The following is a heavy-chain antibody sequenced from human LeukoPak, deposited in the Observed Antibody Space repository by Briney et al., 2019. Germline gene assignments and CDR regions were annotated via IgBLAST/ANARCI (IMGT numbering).Heavy chain of an antibody. J-gene: IGHJ3*02. CDR1: GFTFSNAW. CDR2: IKSKTDGGTT. V-gene: IGHV3-15*01. D-gene: IGHD1-26*01. Sequence: GGSLRLSCAASGFTFSNAWMSWVRQAPGKGLEWVGRIKSKTDGGTTDYAAPVKGRFTISGDNSKNTLYLQMNSLRAEDTAVYYCAKVESWELLGDVFDIWGQGTMVTVSS. CDR3: AKVESWELLGDVFDI.